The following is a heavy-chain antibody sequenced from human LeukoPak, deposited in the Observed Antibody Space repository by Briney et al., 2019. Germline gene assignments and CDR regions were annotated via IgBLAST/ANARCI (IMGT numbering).Heavy chain of an antibody. CDR2: ISAYNGNT. V-gene: IGHV1-18*01. CDR3: ARDYYGSGSYHYYYYGMDV. CDR1: GYTFTSYG. Sequence: GASVKVSCKASGYTFTSYGISWVRQAPGQGLEWMGWISAYNGNTNYAQKLQGRVTMTTDTSTSTAYMELRSLRSDDTAVYYCARDYYGSGSYHYYYYGMDVWGQGTTVTVSS. J-gene: IGHJ6*02. D-gene: IGHD3-10*01.